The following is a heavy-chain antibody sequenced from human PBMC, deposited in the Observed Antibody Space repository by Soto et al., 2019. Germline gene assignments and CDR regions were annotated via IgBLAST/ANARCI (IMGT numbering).Heavy chain of an antibody. CDR3: AREFDY. CDR1: GGSISSSDYS. V-gene: IGHV4-30-2*01. Sequence: QLQLQESGSGLVKPSQTLSLTCAVSGGSISSSDYSWSWIRQPPGKGLEWIGYIYHSGSTSYSPSLKSRVTISIDRSKNQFSLKLSSVTAADTAVYYCAREFDYWGQGTLVTVSS. CDR2: IYHSGST. J-gene: IGHJ4*02.